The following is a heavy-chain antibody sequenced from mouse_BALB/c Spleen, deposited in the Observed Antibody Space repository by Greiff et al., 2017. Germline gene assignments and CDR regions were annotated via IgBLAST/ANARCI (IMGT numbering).Heavy chain of an antibody. CDR2: IWGDGST. CDR1: GFSLTGYG. J-gene: IGHJ4*01. D-gene: IGHD1-1*01. CDR3: ASLGSSYAMDY. Sequence: QVQLKQSGPGLVQPSQSLSITCTVSGFSLTGYGVNWVRQPPGKGLEWLGMIWGDGSTDYNSALKSRLSISKDNSKSQVFLKMNSLQTDDTARYYCASLGSSYAMDYWGQGTSVTVSS. V-gene: IGHV2-6-7*01.